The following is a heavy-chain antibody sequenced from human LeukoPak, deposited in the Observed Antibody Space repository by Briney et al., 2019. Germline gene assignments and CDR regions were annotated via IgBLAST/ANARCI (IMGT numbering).Heavy chain of an antibody. D-gene: IGHD4-17*01. CDR3: ARVDRLDYVRNYFDY. V-gene: IGHV4-39*07. Sequence: PSETLSLTCTVSGGSISITNFYWGWIRQPPGKGLEWIGSIYYSGSTYYNPSLKSRVTISVDTSKNQFSLKLSSVTAADTAVYYCARVDRLDYVRNYFDYWGQGTLVTVSS. J-gene: IGHJ4*02. CDR2: IYYSGST. CDR1: GGSISITNFY.